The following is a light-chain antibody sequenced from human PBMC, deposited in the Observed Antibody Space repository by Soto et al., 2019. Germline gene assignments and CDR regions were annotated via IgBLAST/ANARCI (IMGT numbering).Light chain of an antibody. V-gene: IGKV1-5*03. CDR3: QHYNSYSAFS. CDR1: QSINSW. CDR2: KAS. J-gene: IGKJ3*01. Sequence: DIQMTQSPSTVSASVGDRVTITCRASQSINSWLAWYQQKPGKAPKLLIYKASTLESGVPSRFSGSGSGTEFTLTISCLQPDDFATYYCQHYNSYSAFSFGPGTKVDIK.